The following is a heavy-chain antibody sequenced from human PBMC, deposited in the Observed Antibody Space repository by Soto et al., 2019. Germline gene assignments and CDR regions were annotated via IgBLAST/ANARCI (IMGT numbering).Heavy chain of an antibody. CDR2: FDPEDGET. CDR1: GYTLTELS. D-gene: IGHD2-15*01. V-gene: IGHV1-24*01. CDR3: ATAGYCSGGSCYSLNWFDP. Sequence: ASVKVSCKVSGYTLTELSMHWVRQAPGKGLEWMGGFDPEDGETIYAQKFQGRVTMTEDTSTDTAYMELSSLRSEDTAVYYCATAGYCSGGSCYSLNWFDPWGQGTLVTVSS. J-gene: IGHJ5*02.